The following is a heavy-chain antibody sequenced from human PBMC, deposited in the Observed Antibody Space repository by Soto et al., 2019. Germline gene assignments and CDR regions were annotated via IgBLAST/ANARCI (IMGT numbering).Heavy chain of an antibody. CDR2: INAGNGNT. CDR1: GYTFTSHA. D-gene: IGHD6-13*01. J-gene: IGHJ5*02. CDR3: ARDGIAAAGTSWFDP. Sequence: QVQLVQSGAEEKKPGASVKVSCKASGYTFTSHAMHWVRQAPGQRLEWMGWINAGNGNTKYSQKFQGRVTITPDTSACTAYMELSSLRSEDTAVYYCARDGIAAAGTSWFDPWGQGTLVTVSS. V-gene: IGHV1-3*05.